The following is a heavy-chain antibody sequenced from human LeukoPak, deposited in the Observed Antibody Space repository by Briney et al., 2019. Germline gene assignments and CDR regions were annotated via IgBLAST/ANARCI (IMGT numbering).Heavy chain of an antibody. V-gene: IGHV1-69*05. CDR2: IIPIFGTA. CDR1: GGTFISNA. CDR3: ARGPYDYVWGSYRLFDY. D-gene: IGHD3-16*02. J-gene: IGHJ4*02. Sequence: SVKVSCKASGGTFISNAISWVRQAPGQGLEWMGGIIPIFGTANYAQKFQGRVTITTDESTSTAYMELSSLRSEDTAVYYCARGPYDYVWGSYRLFDYWGQGTLVTVSS.